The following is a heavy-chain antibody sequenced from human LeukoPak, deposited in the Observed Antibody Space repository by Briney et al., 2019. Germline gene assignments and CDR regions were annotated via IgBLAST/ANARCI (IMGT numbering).Heavy chain of an antibody. J-gene: IGHJ5*02. V-gene: IGHV4-59*12. D-gene: IGHD3-10*01. CDR3: AREYYYGSSNYFDP. CDR2: ISYSGST. Sequence: TETLPITCTDSGDSIISYFWSWIRQPPGKGLEWIVYISYSGSTNYNPSLNSRVAITVDTSNNRFSVKLSSVTAADTAIYYCAREYYYGSSNYFDPWGQGTLVTVSS. CDR1: GDSIISYF.